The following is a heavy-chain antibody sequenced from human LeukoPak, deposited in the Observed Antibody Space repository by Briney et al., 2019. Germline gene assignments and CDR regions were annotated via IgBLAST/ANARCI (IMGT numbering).Heavy chain of an antibody. D-gene: IGHD2-15*01. J-gene: IGHJ4*02. CDR3: AKRNGGRDTYFDY. V-gene: IGHV3-23*01. CDR2: ISGSGGST. CDR1: GFTFSSYE. Sequence: GGSLRLSCAASGFTFSSYEMNWVRQAPGQGLEWVSAISGSGGSTYYADSVKGRFTISRDNSKNTLYLQMNSLRAEDTAVYYCAKRNGGRDTYFDYWGQGTLVPVSS.